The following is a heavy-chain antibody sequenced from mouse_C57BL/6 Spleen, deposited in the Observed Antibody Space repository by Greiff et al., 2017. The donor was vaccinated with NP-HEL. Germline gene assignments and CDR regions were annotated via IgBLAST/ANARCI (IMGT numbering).Heavy chain of an antibody. CDR1: GYTFTSYW. V-gene: IGHV1-59*01. CDR3: ARGYYDYDGFAY. CDR2: IDPSDSYT. Sequence: QVQLKQPGAELVRPGTSVKLSCKASGYTFTSYWMHWVKQRPGQGLEWIGVIDPSDSYTNYNQKFKGKATLTVDTSSSTAYMQLSSLTSEDSAVYYCARGYYDYDGFAYWGQGTLVTVSA. D-gene: IGHD2-4*01. J-gene: IGHJ3*01.